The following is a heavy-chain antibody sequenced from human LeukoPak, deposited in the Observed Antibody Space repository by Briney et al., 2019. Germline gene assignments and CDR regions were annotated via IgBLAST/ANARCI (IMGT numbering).Heavy chain of an antibody. CDR3: ARDSSSGWYATFQH. J-gene: IGHJ1*01. CDR1: GGSISSSNW. V-gene: IGHV4-4*02. D-gene: IGHD6-19*01. CDR2: IYHSGST. Sequence: PSGTLSLTCAVSGGSISSSNWWSWVRQPPGKGLEWIGEIYHSGSTNYNPSLKSRVTISVDKSKNQFSLKLSPATAADTAVYYCARDSSSGWYATFQHWGQGTLVTVSS.